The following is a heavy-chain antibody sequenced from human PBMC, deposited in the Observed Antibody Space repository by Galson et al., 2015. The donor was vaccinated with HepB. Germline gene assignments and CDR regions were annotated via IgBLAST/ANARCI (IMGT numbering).Heavy chain of an antibody. CDR1: GASISSGY. J-gene: IGHJ5*02. V-gene: IGHV4-59*12. D-gene: IGHD2-2*01. Sequence: ETLSLTCTVSGASISSGYWSWIRQPPGKGPEWIGYFFYRGSTNYNPSLKTRVTISVDTSKNQFSLRLTSVTAADTAVYYCARGKGYCTSTSCYFPGSWGQGTRLTVSS. CDR2: FFYRGST. CDR3: ARGKGYCTSTSCYFPGS.